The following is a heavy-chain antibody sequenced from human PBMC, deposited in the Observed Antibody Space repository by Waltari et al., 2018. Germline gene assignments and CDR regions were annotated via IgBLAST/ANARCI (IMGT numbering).Heavy chain of an antibody. Sequence: QVQLVQSGSELKKPGASVKVSCKASGYHFTSYAMNWVRQAPGQGLEWMGWINTNTGNPTYAQGFTGRFVFSLDTSVSTAYLQISSLKAEDTAVYYCARSITIFGVVPPIAFDIWGQGTMVTVSS. D-gene: IGHD3-3*01. CDR1: GYHFTSYA. CDR3: ARSITIFGVVPPIAFDI. V-gene: IGHV7-4-1*02. CDR2: INTNTGNP. J-gene: IGHJ3*02.